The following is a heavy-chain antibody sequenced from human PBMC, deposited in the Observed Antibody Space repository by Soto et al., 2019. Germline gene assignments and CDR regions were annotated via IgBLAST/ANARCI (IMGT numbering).Heavy chain of an antibody. CDR1: GFTFSSYS. Sequence: GGSLRLSCAASGFTFSSYSMNWVRQAPGKGLEWVSYISSSSSTIYYADSVKGRFTISRDNAKNSLYLQMNSLRDEDTAVYYCERSRIIRFIEADPSNWFDTWGQGTLVTVSS. V-gene: IGHV3-48*02. CDR3: ERSRIIRFIEADPSNWFDT. CDR2: ISSSSSTI. J-gene: IGHJ5*02. D-gene: IGHD6-13*01.